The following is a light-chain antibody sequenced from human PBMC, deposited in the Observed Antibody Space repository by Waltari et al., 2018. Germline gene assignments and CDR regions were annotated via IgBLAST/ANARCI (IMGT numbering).Light chain of an antibody. J-gene: IGLJ2*01. Sequence: QSVLTQPPSASGTPRQRVTISCSGSNSNIGRNTVNWYQQLPGTAPTLRVYNNFQRPSGVPDRFSGSKSGTSASLAILGVRPEDEADYYCATWDDTLNGPVFGGGTKLTVL. V-gene: IGLV1-44*01. CDR3: ATWDDTLNGPV. CDR1: NSNIGRNT. CDR2: NNF.